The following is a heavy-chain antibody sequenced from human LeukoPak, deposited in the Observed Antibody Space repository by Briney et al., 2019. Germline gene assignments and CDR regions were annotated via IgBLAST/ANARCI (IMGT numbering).Heavy chain of an antibody. D-gene: IGHD4-17*01. CDR2: INSDGSST. CDR3: ARGYYGDPSQVYYFDY. CDR1: GFTFSSYW. Sequence: PGGSLTLSCAASGFTFSSYWMHWVRQAPGKGLVWVSRINSDGSSTSYPDSVKGRFTISRDNANNTLYLQTNILRAEDTAVYYCARGYYGDPSQVYYFDYWGQGTLVTVSS. J-gene: IGHJ4*02. V-gene: IGHV3-74*01.